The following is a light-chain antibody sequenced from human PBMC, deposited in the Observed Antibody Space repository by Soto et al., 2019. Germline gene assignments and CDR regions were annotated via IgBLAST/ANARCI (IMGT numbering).Light chain of an antibody. CDR2: GAS. CDR1: QSINRKY. CDR3: QQYDNSPIT. Sequence: EIVLTQSPGTLALAPGERSTLAGRASQSINRKYLAWYQQKPGQAPRLLIYGASSRATGIPDRFSGSGSGTDFTLTISRLEPEDFAAYYCQQYDNSPITFGQGTRLEIK. V-gene: IGKV3-20*01. J-gene: IGKJ5*01.